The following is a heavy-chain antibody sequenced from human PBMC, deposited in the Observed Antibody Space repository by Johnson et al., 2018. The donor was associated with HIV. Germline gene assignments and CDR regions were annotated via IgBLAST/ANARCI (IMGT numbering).Heavy chain of an antibody. V-gene: IGHV3-74*02. D-gene: IGHD4-17*01. CDR2: INSDGSST. CDR3: ARGRALRALDAFDI. J-gene: IGHJ3*02. CDR1: GFIFSDYY. Sequence: VQLVESGGGLVKPGGSLRLSCAASGFIFSDYYMSWIRQAPGKGLVWVSRINSDGSSTSYADSVKGRFIISRDNSENTLYLQMNSLRAEDTAVYYCARGRALRALDAFDIWGQGTMVTVSS.